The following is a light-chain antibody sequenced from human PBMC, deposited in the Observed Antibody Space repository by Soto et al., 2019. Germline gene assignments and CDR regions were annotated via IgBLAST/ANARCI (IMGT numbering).Light chain of an antibody. J-gene: IGKJ3*01. Sequence: DIQMTQSPSSLSASVGDGVAITSQAIQDISNSLNWYQQKPGKALKLLIYDASNMETGDPSRFSGSGSGTDLIFTISGLQPEDIATYYCQQYQNLPFTFGPGTKVDIK. CDR1: QDISNS. CDR3: QQYQNLPFT. V-gene: IGKV1-33*01. CDR2: DAS.